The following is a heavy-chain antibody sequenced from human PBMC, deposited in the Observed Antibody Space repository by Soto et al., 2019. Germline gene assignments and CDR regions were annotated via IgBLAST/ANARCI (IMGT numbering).Heavy chain of an antibody. CDR1: GFTFRHHA. D-gene: IGHD6-19*01. J-gene: IGHJ4*02. Sequence: PGGSLRLSCTASGFTFRHHAMSWIRQAPGKGLEWVSTISGSGAITHYADSVKGRFTISRDNSNDTLYLQMDNLRAGATATYYCARGARSGWYGPFDYWGEGTLVTVSS. CDR2: ISGSGAIT. CDR3: ARGARSGWYGPFDY. V-gene: IGHV3-23*01.